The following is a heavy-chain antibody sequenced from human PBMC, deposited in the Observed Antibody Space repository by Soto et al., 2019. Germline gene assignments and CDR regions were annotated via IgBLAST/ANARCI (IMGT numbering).Heavy chain of an antibody. D-gene: IGHD3-9*01. CDR3: ARNLMDYDILTGYNMAYYFDY. V-gene: IGHV1-3*01. J-gene: IGHJ4*02. CDR2: INAGNGNT. Sequence: ASVKVSCKASGYTFNSHAMHWVRQAPGQRLERMGWINAGNGNTKYSQKFQGRVTITRDTSASTAYMELSSLRSEDTAVYYCARNLMDYDILTGYNMAYYFDYWGQGTLVTVSS. CDR1: GYTFNSHA.